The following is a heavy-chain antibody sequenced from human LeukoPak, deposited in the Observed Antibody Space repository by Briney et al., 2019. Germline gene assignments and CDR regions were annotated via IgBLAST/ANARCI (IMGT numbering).Heavy chain of an antibody. CDR1: GYTFTSYA. D-gene: IGHD6-13*01. V-gene: IGHV1-69*13. J-gene: IGHJ6*02. CDR3: ARDGGIAAAAVIGGIYYYGMDV. CDR2: VIPIFGTA. Sequence: PVKVSCKASGYTFTSYAMHWVRQAPGQRLEWMGWVIPIFGTANYAQKFQGRVTITADESTSTAYMELSSLRSEDTAVYYCARDGGIAAAAVIGGIYYYGMDVWGQGTTVTVSS.